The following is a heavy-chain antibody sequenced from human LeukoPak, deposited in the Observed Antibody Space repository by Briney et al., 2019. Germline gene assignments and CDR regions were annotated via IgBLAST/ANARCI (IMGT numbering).Heavy chain of an antibody. Sequence: SETLSLTCIVSGYSISSGYYWGWIRQPPGKGLEWIGTIYRSGSTYSNPSLRGRVTISVDTSKNQFSLKLSSVTAADTAVYHCARTGAGYYYYYMDVWGKGT. CDR3: ARTGAGYYYYYMDV. CDR1: GYSISSGYY. CDR2: IYRSGST. D-gene: IGHD1-26*01. V-gene: IGHV4-38-2*02. J-gene: IGHJ6*03.